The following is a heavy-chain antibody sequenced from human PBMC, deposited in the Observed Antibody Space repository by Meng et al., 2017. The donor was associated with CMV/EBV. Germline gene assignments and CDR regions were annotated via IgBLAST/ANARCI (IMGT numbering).Heavy chain of an antibody. CDR2: IIPIFGTA. CDR3: ARCRTELVLPDY. J-gene: IGHJ4*02. D-gene: IGHD1-26*01. Sequence: CKASGGTFGSYAIRWVRQAAGQGLEWMGGIIPIFGTANYAQKFQGRVTITADESTSTAYMELSSLRSEDTAVYYCARCRTELVLPDYWGQGTLVTVSS. V-gene: IGHV1-69*01. CDR1: GGTFGSYA.